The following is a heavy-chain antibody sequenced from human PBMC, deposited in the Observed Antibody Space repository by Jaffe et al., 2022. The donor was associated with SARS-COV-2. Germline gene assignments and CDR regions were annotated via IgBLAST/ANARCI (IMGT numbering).Heavy chain of an antibody. V-gene: IGHV4-4*07. CDR2: IFSSGST. CDR3: AREADTAARPDQVGIYYYGMDV. D-gene: IGHD6-6*01. CDR1: GDSIRGYY. Sequence: QVQLQESGPGLVKPSETLSLSCAVSGDSIRGYYWTWIRQPAGKGLEWIGRIFSSGSTDYNPSLKSRVTISLDTSKSQVSLKMRSLTAADTAVFYCAREADTAARPDQVGIYYYGMDVWGQGTTVTVSS. J-gene: IGHJ6*02.